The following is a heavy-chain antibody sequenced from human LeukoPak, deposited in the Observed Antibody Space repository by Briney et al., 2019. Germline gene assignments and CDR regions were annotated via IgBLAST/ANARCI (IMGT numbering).Heavy chain of an antibody. J-gene: IGHJ4*02. CDR3: ARQIFSEYSFAY. CDR1: GGSISSYY. CDR2: IYYSGNT. V-gene: IGHV4-59*08. Sequence: SETLSLTCTVSGGSISSYYWSWIRQPPGKGLEWIGYIYYSGNTNYNPSLKSRVTISVDTSTNQFSLKLSSVTAADTAVYYCARQIFSEYSFAYGAREPWSPSPQ. D-gene: IGHD3-3*01.